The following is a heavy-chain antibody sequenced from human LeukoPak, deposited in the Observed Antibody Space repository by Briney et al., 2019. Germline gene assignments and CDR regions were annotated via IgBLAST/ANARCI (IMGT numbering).Heavy chain of an antibody. CDR1: GFTFSSYS. CDR2: ISSSSSTI. V-gene: IGHV3-48*01. Sequence: GGSLRLSCAASGFTFSSYSMNWVRQAPGKGLEWVSSISSSSSTIYYADSVKGRFTISRDNAKNSLYLQMNSLRAEDTAVYYCARDLHYYDSSGYFYPWGQGTMVTVSS. D-gene: IGHD3-22*01. J-gene: IGHJ3*01. CDR3: ARDLHYYDSSGYFYP.